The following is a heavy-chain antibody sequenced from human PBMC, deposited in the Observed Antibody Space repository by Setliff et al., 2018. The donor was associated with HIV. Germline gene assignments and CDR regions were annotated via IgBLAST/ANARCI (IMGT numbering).Heavy chain of an antibody. CDR2: ISWNSGII. V-gene: IGHV3-9*01. D-gene: IGHD3-10*01. Sequence: LRLSCAASGFTFDDYAMHWVRQAPGKGLEWVSGISWNSGIIDYADSVKGRFTISRDNAKNSLYLQMHSLRDEDTALYYCAKEGGTYGSDYYYYYMDVWGKGTTVTVSS. CDR1: GFTFDDYA. J-gene: IGHJ6*03. CDR3: AKEGGTYGSDYYYYYMDV.